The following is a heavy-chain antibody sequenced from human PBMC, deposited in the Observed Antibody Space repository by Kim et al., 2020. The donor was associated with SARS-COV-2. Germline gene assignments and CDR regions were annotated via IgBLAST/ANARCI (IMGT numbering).Heavy chain of an antibody. CDR3: AKSWGGYSSSSLDY. D-gene: IGHD6-6*01. J-gene: IGHJ4*02. CDR2: VSYTGDET. V-gene: IGHV3-23*01. Sequence: GGSLRLSCAASGFTFSSYAMSWVRQAPGKGLEWVSVVSYTGDETYYENTVKGRFTISRDNSNNTLYLQMNSLRAEDTAVYYCAKSWGGYSSSSLDYWGQGILVTVSS. CDR1: GFTFSSYA.